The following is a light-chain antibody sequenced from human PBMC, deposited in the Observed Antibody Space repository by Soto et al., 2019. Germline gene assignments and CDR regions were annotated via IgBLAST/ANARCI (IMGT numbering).Light chain of an antibody. CDR2: EVR. CDR1: SSDVGAYNY. J-gene: IGLJ3*02. Sequence: QSVLTQPASVSGSPGQSITISCTGTSSDVGAYNYVSWYQQHPGKAPKLMIYEVRNRPSGVSDRFSGSRSGNTASLTISGLQAEDESDYYCCSYAASFWVFGGGTKLTVL. CDR3: CSYAASFWV. V-gene: IGLV2-14*01.